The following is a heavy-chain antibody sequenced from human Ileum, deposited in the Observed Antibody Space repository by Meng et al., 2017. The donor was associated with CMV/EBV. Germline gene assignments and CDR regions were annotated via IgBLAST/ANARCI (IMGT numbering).Heavy chain of an antibody. CDR2: IHPGNGNT. V-gene: IGHV1-46*01. Sequence: ASVKVSCKTSGYTFSNFHMQWVRQAPGQGLEWMGTIHPGNGNTNYAQKFQGRFSMTKDTSASTVYMELRNLRSEDTAVYYCARERPSMCYFGYWGQGTLVTVSS. J-gene: IGHJ4*02. CDR1: GYTFSNFH. CDR3: ARERPSMCYFGY.